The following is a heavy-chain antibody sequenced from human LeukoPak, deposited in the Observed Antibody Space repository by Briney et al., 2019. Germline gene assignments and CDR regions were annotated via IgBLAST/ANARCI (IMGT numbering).Heavy chain of an antibody. J-gene: IGHJ3*02. CDR3: ARGTLDAFDI. Sequence: ASVKVSCKASGGTFSSYAISWVRQAPGQGLGWMGGIIPIFGTANYAQKFQGRVTITADESTSTAYMELSSLRSEDTAVYYCARGTLDAFDIWGQGTMVTVSS. CDR2: IIPIFGTA. V-gene: IGHV1-69*13. D-gene: IGHD2-2*01. CDR1: GGTFSSYA.